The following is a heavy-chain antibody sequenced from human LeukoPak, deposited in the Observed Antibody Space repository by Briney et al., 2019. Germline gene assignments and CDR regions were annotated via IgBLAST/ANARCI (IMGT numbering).Heavy chain of an antibody. V-gene: IGHV4-34*01. CDR3: AACHYYDSSGYYQRTYYYYGMDV. D-gene: IGHD3-22*01. Sequence: SETLSLTCAVYGGSFSGYYWSWIRQPPGKGLEWIGEINHSGSTNYNPSLKSRVTISVDTSKNQFSLKLSSVTAADTAVYYCAACHYYDSSGYYQRTYYYYGMDVWGQGTTVTVSS. CDR2: INHSGST. CDR1: GGSFSGYY. J-gene: IGHJ6*02.